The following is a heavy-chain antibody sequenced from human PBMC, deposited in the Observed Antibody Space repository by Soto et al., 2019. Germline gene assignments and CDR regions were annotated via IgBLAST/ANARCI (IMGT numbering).Heavy chain of an antibody. CDR1: GFTFGDYA. D-gene: IGHD2-8*01. J-gene: IGHJ6*02. CDR3: TRVDGCTNGVCYPPLGDYYYGMDV. Sequence: PGGSLRLSCTASGFTFGDYAMSWVRQAPGKGLEWVGFIRSKAYGGTTEYAASVKGRFTISRDDSKSIAYLQMNSLKTEDTAVYYCTRVDGCTNGVCYPPLGDYYYGMDVWGQGTTVTVSS. V-gene: IGHV3-49*04. CDR2: IRSKAYGGTT.